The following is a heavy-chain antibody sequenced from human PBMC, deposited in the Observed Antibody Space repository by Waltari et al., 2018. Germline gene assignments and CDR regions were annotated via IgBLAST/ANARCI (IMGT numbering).Heavy chain of an antibody. CDR1: GLTFSDYY. V-gene: IGHV3-11*01. CDR3: AREYGLRGTTLTTGY. Sequence: QVQLVESGGAVVKPGGSLRLSCTASGLTFSDYYMTWVRQAPGKGLEWISYISNTGNTIYSAESVRGRFFISRDNAQNSLFLQMNSLSAEDTAVYYCAREYGLRGTTLTTGYWGQGTLVTVSS. J-gene: IGHJ4*02. D-gene: IGHD4-4*01. CDR2: ISNTGNTI.